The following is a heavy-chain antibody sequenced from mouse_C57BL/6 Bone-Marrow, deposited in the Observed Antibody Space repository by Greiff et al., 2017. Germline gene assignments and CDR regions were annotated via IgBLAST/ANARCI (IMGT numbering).Heavy chain of an antibody. Sequence: QVQLQQSGAELMKPGASVKLSCKATGYTFTGYWIQWVKQRPGHGLEWIGAILPDSGSTSYNEKFKGKATFTADTSSITAYMQLSDQSTEDSAIYYCARSLYSDFWGQGTSVTVSS. J-gene: IGHJ4*01. CDR1: GYTFTGYW. CDR2: ILPDSGST. D-gene: IGHD1-3*01. V-gene: IGHV1-9*01. CDR3: ARSLYSDF.